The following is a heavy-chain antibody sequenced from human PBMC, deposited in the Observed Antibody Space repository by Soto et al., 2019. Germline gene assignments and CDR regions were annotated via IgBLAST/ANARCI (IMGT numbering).Heavy chain of an antibody. V-gene: IGHV4-31*03. CDR1: GGSISSGGYY. CDR3: ARARRNYYDSSGYPYYFDY. CDR2: IYYSGST. J-gene: IGHJ4*02. Sequence: KTSETLSLTCTVSGGSISSGGYYWSWIRQHPGKGLEWIGYIYYSGSTYYNPSLKSRVTISVDTSKNQFSLKLSSVTAADTAVYYCARARRNYYDSSGYPYYFDYWGQGTLVTVSS. D-gene: IGHD3-22*01.